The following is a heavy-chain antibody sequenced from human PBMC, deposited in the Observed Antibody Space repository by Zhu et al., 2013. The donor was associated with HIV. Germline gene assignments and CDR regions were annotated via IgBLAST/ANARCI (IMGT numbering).Heavy chain of an antibody. CDR3: ARDGTDIVVVPAAIIDY. CDR2: INPNSGGT. V-gene: IGHV1-2*02. D-gene: IGHD2-2*02. Sequence: QVQLVQSGAEVKKPGASVKVSCKASGYTFTGYYMHWVRQAPGQGLEWMGWINPNSGGTNYAQKFQGRVTMTRDTSISTAYMELSRLRSDDTAVYYCARDGTDIVVVPAAIIDYWGQGTLVTGLL. CDR1: GYTFTGYY. J-gene: IGHJ4*02.